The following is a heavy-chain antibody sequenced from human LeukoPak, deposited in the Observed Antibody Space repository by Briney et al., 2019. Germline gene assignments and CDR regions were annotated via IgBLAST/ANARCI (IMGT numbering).Heavy chain of an antibody. CDR3: ARDQAPRDYYDSSGYPFYYGMDV. V-gene: IGHV3-48*02. Sequence: GGSLRLSCAASGFTFSSYSMNWVRQALGKGLEWVSYISSSSSTIYYADSVKGRFTISRDNAKNSLYLQMNSLRDEDTAVYYCARDQAPRDYYDSSGYPFYYGMDVWGQGTTVTVSS. D-gene: IGHD3-22*01. CDR2: ISSSSSTI. J-gene: IGHJ6*02. CDR1: GFTFSSYS.